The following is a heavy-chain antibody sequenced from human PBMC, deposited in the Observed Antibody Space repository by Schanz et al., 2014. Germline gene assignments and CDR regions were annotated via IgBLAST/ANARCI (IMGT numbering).Heavy chain of an antibody. CDR2: FYNPGST. CDR1: GDSVNSNY. J-gene: IGHJ4*02. CDR3: ARNKYTSGWYYFDY. D-gene: IGHD6-19*01. Sequence: QVQLQESGPGLVKPSETLSLTCTVSGDSVNSNYWNWIRQSPGRGLEWIGHFYNPGSTNYNPSLKSRATISIDPSTNQVPLKLTSVTAADTAVYFCARNKYTSGWYYFDYWGQGVLVTVSS. V-gene: IGHV4-59*08.